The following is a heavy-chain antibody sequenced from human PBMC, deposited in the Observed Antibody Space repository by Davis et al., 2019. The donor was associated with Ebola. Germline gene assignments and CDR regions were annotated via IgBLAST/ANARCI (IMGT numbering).Heavy chain of an antibody. J-gene: IGHJ4*02. CDR2: ISHDGST. CDR1: GGSISSGGYY. D-gene: IGHD4-17*01. V-gene: IGHV4-39*07. CDR3: ASQSGDYEVDY. Sequence: PSETLSLTCTVSGGSISSGGYYWTWIRQPPGKGLEWIGEISHDGSTNSNPSLKSRVTISVDTSKNQFSLKLSSVTAADTAVYYCASQSGDYEVDYWGQGTLVTVSS.